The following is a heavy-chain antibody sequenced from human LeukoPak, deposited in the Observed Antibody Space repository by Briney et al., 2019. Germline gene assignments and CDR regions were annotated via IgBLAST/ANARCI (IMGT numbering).Heavy chain of an antibody. CDR2: INHSGST. J-gene: IGHJ3*02. CDR1: GGSFSGYY. Sequence: SETLSLTCAVYGGSFSGYYWSWIRQPPGKGLEWIGEINHSGSTNYNPSLKSRVTISVDTSKNQFSLKLSSVTAADTAVYYCARAYLSDYYYRRTAFDIWGQGTMVTVSS. V-gene: IGHV4-34*01. CDR3: ARAYLSDYYYRRTAFDI. D-gene: IGHD3-22*01.